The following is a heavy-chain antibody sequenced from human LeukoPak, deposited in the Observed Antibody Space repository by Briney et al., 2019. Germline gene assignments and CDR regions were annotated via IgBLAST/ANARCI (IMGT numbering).Heavy chain of an antibody. CDR1: GFTFNRRG. CDR3: AKDGDDFIYY. J-gene: IGHJ4*02. V-gene: IGHV3-30*02. Sequence: GGSLRLSCAASGFTFNRRGMHWVRQAQGKGLEWVAFIRYDGGETFYADFVKGRFTISRDNSKNTLSLQLNTLRPEDTALYYCAKDGDDFIYYWGPGTLVTVSS. CDR2: IRYDGGET. D-gene: IGHD3/OR15-3a*01.